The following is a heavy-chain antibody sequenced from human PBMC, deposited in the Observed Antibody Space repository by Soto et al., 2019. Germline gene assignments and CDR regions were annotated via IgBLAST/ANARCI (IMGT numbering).Heavy chain of an antibody. CDR3: VKDLAHCGGDCYLLDDAFDI. Sequence: GGSLRLSCSASGLTFSSYAMHWVRPAPGKGLEYVSAISSNGGSTYYADSVKGRFTISRDNSKNTLYLQMSSLRAEDTAVYYCVKDLAHCGGDCYLLDDAFDIWGQGTMVTVSS. J-gene: IGHJ3*02. CDR2: ISSNGGST. CDR1: GLTFSSYA. D-gene: IGHD2-21*02. V-gene: IGHV3-64D*06.